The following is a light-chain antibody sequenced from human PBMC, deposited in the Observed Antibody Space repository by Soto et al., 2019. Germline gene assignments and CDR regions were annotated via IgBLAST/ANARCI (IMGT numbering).Light chain of an antibody. CDR1: QSLDSN. J-gene: IGKJ1*01. CDR3: QQYNNWPWT. Sequence: EIVMTQSPATLSVSPGERATLSCRASQSLDSNLAWYQQKPGQAPRLLIYRASTRATGIPARFSGSESGTAFTLTISSLQSEDFAVYYCQQYNNWPWTFGRGTKVEIK. CDR2: RAS. V-gene: IGKV3-15*01.